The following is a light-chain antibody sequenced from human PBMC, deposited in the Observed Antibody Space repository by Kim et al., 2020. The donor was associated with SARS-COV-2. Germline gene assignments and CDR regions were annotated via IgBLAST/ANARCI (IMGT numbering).Light chain of an antibody. Sequence: EIVLTQSPGTLSLSPGERGTLSCRASQSVSSNDLAWYQQKPGQAPRLLIYATSSRATGIPDRFSGSGSGTDFTLTISRLEPEDFAVYYCQQYGSSSPMYTFGQGTKLEI. CDR3: QQYGSSSPMYT. CDR2: ATS. CDR1: QSVSSND. J-gene: IGKJ2*01. V-gene: IGKV3-20*01.